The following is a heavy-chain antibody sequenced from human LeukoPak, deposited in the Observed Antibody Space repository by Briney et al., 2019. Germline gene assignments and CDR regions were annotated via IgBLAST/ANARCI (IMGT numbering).Heavy chain of an antibody. J-gene: IGHJ4*02. CDR1: GGSFSGYY. CDR3: ARRALGGDLFDY. V-gene: IGHV4-34*01. D-gene: IGHD3-10*01. Sequence: SETLSLTCAVYGGSFSGYYWSWIRQPPGKGLEWIGEINHSGSTNYNPSLKSRVTISVDTSKNQFSLKLSSVTAADTAVYYCARRALGGDLFDYWGQGTLVTVSS. CDR2: INHSGST.